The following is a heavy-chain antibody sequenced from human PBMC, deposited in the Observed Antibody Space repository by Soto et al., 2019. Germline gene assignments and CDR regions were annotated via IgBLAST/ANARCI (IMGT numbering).Heavy chain of an antibody. CDR2: IIPIFGTA. CDR1: GGTFSSYA. J-gene: IGHJ3*02. V-gene: IGHV1-69*13. Sequence: ASVKVSCKASGGTFSSYAISWVRQAPGQGLEWMGGIIPIFGTANYAQKFQGRVTITADESTSTAYMELSSLRSEDTAVYYRAREEPRITMIVVVPGAFDIWGQGTMVTVSS. D-gene: IGHD3-22*01. CDR3: AREEPRITMIVVVPGAFDI.